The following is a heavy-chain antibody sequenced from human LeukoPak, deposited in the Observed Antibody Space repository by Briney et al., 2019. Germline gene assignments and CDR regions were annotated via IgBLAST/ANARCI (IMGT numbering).Heavy chain of an antibody. D-gene: IGHD3-22*01. CDR2: ISGSGGST. CDR3: AKGKRITMIVVVKTDFDY. Sequence: GSLRLSCAASGFTFSSYGMHWVRQAPGKGLEWVSAISGSGGSTYYADSVKGRFTISRDNSKNTLYLQMNSLRAEDTAVYYCAKGKRITMIVVVKTDFDYWGQGTLVTVSS. CDR1: GFTFSSYG. J-gene: IGHJ4*02. V-gene: IGHV3-23*01.